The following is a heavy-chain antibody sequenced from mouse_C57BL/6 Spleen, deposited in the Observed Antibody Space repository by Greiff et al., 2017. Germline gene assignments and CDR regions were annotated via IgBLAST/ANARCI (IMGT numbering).Heavy chain of an antibody. D-gene: IGHD1-1*01. J-gene: IGHJ4*01. CDR3: ARHRDGSSPYAMDY. V-gene: IGHV5-15*01. CDR2: ISNLAYSI. Sequence: EVQVVESGGGLVQPGGSLKLSCAASGFTFSDYGMAWVRQAPRKGPEWVAFISNLAYSIYYADTVTGRFTISRENSKNTLYLEMSSLRSEDTAMYYCARHRDGSSPYAMDYWGQGTSVTVSS. CDR1: GFTFSDYG.